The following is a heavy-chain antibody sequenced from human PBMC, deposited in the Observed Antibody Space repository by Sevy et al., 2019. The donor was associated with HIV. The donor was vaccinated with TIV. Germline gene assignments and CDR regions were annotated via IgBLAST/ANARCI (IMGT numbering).Heavy chain of an antibody. V-gene: IGHV3-30-3*01. CDR3: ARVLWGSGWYAMDV. D-gene: IGHD6-19*01. Sequence: GGSPRLSCAASGFTFSSYAMHWVRQAPGKGLEWVAIISYDGSNKYYADSVKGRFTISRDNSKNTLYLQMNSLRAEDTAVYYCARVLWGSGWYAMDVWGQGTTVTVSS. J-gene: IGHJ6*02. CDR2: ISYDGSNK. CDR1: GFTFSSYA.